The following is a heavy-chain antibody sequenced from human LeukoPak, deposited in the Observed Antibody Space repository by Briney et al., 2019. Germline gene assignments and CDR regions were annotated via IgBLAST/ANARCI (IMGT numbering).Heavy chain of an antibody. CDR3: ANPRFDY. Sequence: AGGSLRLSCAASGFTFDDYGLSWVRQAPGKGLEWVSTISGSGGSTYYADSVKGRFTISRDNSKNTFYLQMNSLRVEDTAVYYCANPRFDYWGQGTLVTVSS. CDR1: GFTFDDYG. CDR2: ISGSGGST. V-gene: IGHV3-23*01. J-gene: IGHJ4*02.